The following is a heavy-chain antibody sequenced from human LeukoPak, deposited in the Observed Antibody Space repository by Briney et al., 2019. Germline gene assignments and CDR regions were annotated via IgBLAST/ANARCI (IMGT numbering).Heavy chain of an antibody. D-gene: IGHD1-7*01. J-gene: IGHJ4*02. V-gene: IGHV4-59*01. Sequence: SETLSLTCTVSGGSISSYYWSWIRQPPGKGLEWIGYIYYSGSTNYNPSLKSRVTISVDTSKNQFSLKLSSVTAADTAVYYCARGVYNWNYVDFDYWDQGTLVTVSS. CDR2: IYYSGST. CDR1: GGSISSYY. CDR3: ARGVYNWNYVDFDY.